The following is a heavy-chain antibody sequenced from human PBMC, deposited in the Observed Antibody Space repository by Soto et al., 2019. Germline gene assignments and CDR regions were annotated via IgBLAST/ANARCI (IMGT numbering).Heavy chain of an antibody. D-gene: IGHD6-19*01. V-gene: IGHV3-9*01. Sequence: PGGSLRLSCAASGFTFDDYAMHWVRQAPGKGLEWVSGISWNSGSIGYADSVKGRFTISRDNAKNSLYLQMNSLRAEDTALYYCAKDRGTYSSGWYFDYWGQGTLVTVSS. CDR2: ISWNSGSI. CDR1: GFTFDDYA. CDR3: AKDRGTYSSGWYFDY. J-gene: IGHJ4*02.